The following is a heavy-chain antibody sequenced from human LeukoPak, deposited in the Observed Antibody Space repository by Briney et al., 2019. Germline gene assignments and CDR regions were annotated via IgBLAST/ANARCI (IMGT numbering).Heavy chain of an antibody. J-gene: IGHJ4*02. CDR3: AKDRYDY. V-gene: IGHV3-30*18. Sequence: PGGSLRLSCAASGFTFSSYGMHWVRQAPGKGLEWVAVISYDGSNKHYADSVKGRFTISRDNSKNTLYLQMNSLRAEDTAVYYCAKDRYDYWGQGTLVTVSS. CDR2: ISYDGSNK. CDR1: GFTFSSYG.